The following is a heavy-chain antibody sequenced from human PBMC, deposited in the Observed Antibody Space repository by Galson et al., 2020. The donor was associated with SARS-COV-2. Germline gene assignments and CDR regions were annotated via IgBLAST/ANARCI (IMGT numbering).Heavy chain of an antibody. CDR2: VYPSGTT. V-gene: IGHV4-38-2*02. D-gene: IGHD3-22*01. Sequence: SETLSLTCTVSGYSVSTTNYWGWVRQPPGRGLEWIGSVYPSGTTSYNTSLKSRVTISVDTSKNQFSLRLDSVTAADTALYYCARQGVNMIVLGTVPGGYFDRWGRGTLVTVSS. CDR1: GYSVSTTNY. J-gene: IGHJ2*01. CDR3: ARQGVNMIVLGTVPGGYFDR.